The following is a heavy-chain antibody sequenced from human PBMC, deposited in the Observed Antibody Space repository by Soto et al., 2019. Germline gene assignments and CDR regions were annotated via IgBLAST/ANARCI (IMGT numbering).Heavy chain of an antibody. CDR2: ISSSSSYI. J-gene: IGHJ6*02. CDR1: GFTFSSYS. CDR3: ARDEYSYGSPMDV. Sequence: GGSLRLSCAASGFTFSSYSMNWVRQAPGKGLGWVSSISSSSSYIYYADSVKGRFTISRDNAKNSLYLQMNSLRAEDTAVYYCARDEYSYGSPMDVWGQGTTVTVSS. D-gene: IGHD5-18*01. V-gene: IGHV3-21*01.